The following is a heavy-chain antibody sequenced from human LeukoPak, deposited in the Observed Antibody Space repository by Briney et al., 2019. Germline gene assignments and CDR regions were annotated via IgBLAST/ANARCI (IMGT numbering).Heavy chain of an antibody. J-gene: IGHJ4*02. V-gene: IGHV3-48*03. CDR3: AGESGYDLLTGYYSLVDY. D-gene: IGHD3-9*01. CDR1: GFTFSSYE. CDR2: ISSSGSTI. Sequence: GGSLRLSCAASGFTFSSYEMNWVRQAPGKGLEWVSYISSSGSTIYYADSVKGRFTISRDNAKNSLYLQMNSLRAEDTAVYYCAGESGYDLLTGYYSLVDYWGQGTLVTVSS.